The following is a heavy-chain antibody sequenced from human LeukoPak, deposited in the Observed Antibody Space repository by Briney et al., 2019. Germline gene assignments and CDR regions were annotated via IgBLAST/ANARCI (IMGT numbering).Heavy chain of an antibody. CDR1: GFTFSTYA. J-gene: IGHJ4*02. V-gene: IGHV3-30-3*01. CDR2: ISYDGNNK. D-gene: IGHD3-16*01. Sequence: PGRSLRLSCAASGFTFSTYAVHWVRQAPGKGLEWVAVISYDGNNKYYADSVKGRFTISRDNSKNTLYLQMNSLRVEDTAVYYCARDSSLGGGWGQGTLVTVSS. CDR3: ARDSSLGGG.